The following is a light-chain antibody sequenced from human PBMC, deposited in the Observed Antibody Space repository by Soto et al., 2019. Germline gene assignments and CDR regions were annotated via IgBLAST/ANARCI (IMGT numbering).Light chain of an antibody. CDR2: DAS. Sequence: EIVLTQSPATLSLSPGERATLSCRASQTIRTDLAWYQQKPGQGPRLLIYDASNGATGIPARFSGSGSGTASPPPITGLGHEDFALYYCRRRSTGPPEYTFGQGTRLEIK. CDR1: QTIRTD. V-gene: IGKV3-11*01. CDR3: RRRSTGPPEYT. J-gene: IGKJ2*01.